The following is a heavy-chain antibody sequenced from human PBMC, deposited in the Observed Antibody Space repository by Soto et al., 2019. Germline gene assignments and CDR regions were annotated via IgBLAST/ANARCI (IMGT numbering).Heavy chain of an antibody. Sequence: SETLSLTCTVSGGSISSYYWSWIRQPPGKGLEWIGYIYYSGSTNYNPSLKSRVTISVDTSKNQFSLKLSSVTAADTAVYYCARVFYSSGWLFRWFDPWGQGTLVTVAS. V-gene: IGHV4-59*01. CDR1: GGSISSYY. CDR2: IYYSGST. CDR3: ARVFYSSGWLFRWFDP. J-gene: IGHJ5*02. D-gene: IGHD6-19*01.